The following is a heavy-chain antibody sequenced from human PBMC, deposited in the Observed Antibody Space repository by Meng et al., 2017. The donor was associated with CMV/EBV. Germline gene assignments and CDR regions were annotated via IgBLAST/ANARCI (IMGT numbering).Heavy chain of an antibody. D-gene: IGHD2-2*01. CDR1: GGTFSSYA. J-gene: IGHJ3*02. CDR3: ARVECKGYCSSTAGSDYAFDI. Sequence: SVKVSCKASGGTFSSYAISWVRHAPGQGLEWMGGIIPILGIANYAQKFQGRVTITADKSTSTAYMELSSLRSEDTAVYYCARVECKGYCSSTAGSDYAFDIWGQGTMVTVSS. CDR2: IIPILGIA. V-gene: IGHV1-69*10.